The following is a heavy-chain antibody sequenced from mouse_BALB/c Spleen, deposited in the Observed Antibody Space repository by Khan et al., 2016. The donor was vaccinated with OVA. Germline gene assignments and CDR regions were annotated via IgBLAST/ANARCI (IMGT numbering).Heavy chain of an antibody. J-gene: IGHJ2*01. CDR1: GYSITSGYG. CDR2: ISYTGIP. V-gene: IGHV3-2*02. Sequence: VQLKESGPGLVKPSQSLSLTCTVTGYSITSGYGWNWIRQFPGNKLEWMGYISYTGIPNYNPYLKSRISITRDTSKNQLFLQLTSVTTEDTATYYCAGTGRIKYWGQGTTLTVSS. D-gene: IGHD1-1*01. CDR3: AGTGRIKY.